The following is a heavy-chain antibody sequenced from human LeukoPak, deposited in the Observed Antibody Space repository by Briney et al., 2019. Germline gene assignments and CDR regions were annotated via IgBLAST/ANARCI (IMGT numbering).Heavy chain of an antibody. D-gene: IGHD3-22*01. Sequence: PGGSLRLSCAASGFTFSSYEMNWVRQAPGKGLEWVSYISSSGSTIYYADSVKGRFTISRDNAKNSLYLQMNSLRAEDTAVYHCARSFLKYYYDSSGLFDYWGQGTLVTVSS. J-gene: IGHJ4*02. CDR1: GFTFSSYE. V-gene: IGHV3-48*03. CDR2: ISSSGSTI. CDR3: ARSFLKYYYDSSGLFDY.